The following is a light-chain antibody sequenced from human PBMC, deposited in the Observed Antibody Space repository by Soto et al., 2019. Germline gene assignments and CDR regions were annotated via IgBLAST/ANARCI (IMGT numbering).Light chain of an antibody. CDR2: GNS. Sequence: QSVLTQPPSVSGAPGQRVTISCTGSSSNIGAGYDVHWYQQLPGTAPKLLIYGNSNRPSGVPDRFSGSKSGTSASLAITGXXXXXXXDYYCQSYDTSLSGVVFGGGTKLTVX. CDR3: QSYDTSLSGVV. CDR1: SSNIGAGYD. J-gene: IGLJ2*01. V-gene: IGLV1-40*01.